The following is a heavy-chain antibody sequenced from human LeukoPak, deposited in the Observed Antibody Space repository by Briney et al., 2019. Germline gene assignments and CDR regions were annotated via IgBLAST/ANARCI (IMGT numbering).Heavy chain of an antibody. V-gene: IGHV4-39*07. CDR1: GGSISSSSYY. J-gene: IGHJ4*02. Sequence: PSETLSLTCTVSGGSISSSSYYWGWLRQPPGKGLEWIGSIYYSGSTYYNPSLKSRVTISVDTSKNQFSLKLSSVTAADTAVYYCARVTGCGGDCYLVDYWGQGTLVTVSS. CDR3: ARVTGCGGDCYLVDY. D-gene: IGHD2-21*02. CDR2: IYYSGST.